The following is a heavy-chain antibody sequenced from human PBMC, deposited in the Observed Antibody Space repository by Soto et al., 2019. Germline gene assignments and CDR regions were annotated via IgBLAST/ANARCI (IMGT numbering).Heavy chain of an antibody. CDR2: ISNSDDVG. D-gene: IGHD1-26*01. CDR3: AKTVGATKLEDY. V-gene: IGHV3-23*01. CDR1: GFNFTNHV. J-gene: IGHJ4*02. Sequence: EVQLLESGGGLVQPRRSLRLSCSASGFNFTNHVINWVRQAPGKSLEWVSSISNSDDVGFYADSVRGRFIVSRDTSTNTIYLRMNYLRVEDTAVYYCAKTVGATKLEDYWGQGTLVTVSS.